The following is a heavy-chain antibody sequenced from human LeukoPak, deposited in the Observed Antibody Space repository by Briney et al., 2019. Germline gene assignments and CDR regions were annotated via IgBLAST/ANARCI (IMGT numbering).Heavy chain of an antibody. J-gene: IGHJ4*02. V-gene: IGHV4-34*01. CDR2: INHSGST. CDR3: ARENYYDSSGFDY. D-gene: IGHD3-22*01. Sequence: PSETLSLTCAVYGGSFSGYYWSWIRQPPGKGLEWIGEINHSGSTNYNPFLKSRVTISVDTSKNQFSLKLSSVTAADTAVYYCARENYYDSSGFDYWGQGTLVTVSS. CDR1: GGSFSGYY.